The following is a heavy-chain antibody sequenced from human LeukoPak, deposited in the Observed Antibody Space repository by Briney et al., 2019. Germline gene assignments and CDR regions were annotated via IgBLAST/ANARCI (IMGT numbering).Heavy chain of an antibody. D-gene: IGHD1-14*01. Sequence: GGSLRLSCAAPGFTFSSYSMNWVRQAPGKGLEWVSSISSSSSYIYYADSVKGRFTISRDNAKNSLYLQMNSLRAEDTAVYYCAREVHGSENDAFDIWGQGTMVTVSS. J-gene: IGHJ3*02. CDR1: GFTFSSYS. CDR2: ISSSSSYI. CDR3: AREVHGSENDAFDI. V-gene: IGHV3-21*01.